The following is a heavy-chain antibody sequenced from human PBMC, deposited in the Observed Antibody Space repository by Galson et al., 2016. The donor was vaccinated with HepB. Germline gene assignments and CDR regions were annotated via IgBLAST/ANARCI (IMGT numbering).Heavy chain of an antibody. CDR2: LSYSGST. Sequence: SETLSLTCSVSGGSISSTTYQWGWIRQPPGKGLEWIGSLSYSGSTYCNPSLKSRVTISGDTSNNQFSLKLSSVTVADTAIYYCARGPQDTPTNWFDPWGQGTLVTVSS. D-gene: IGHD1-26*01. CDR3: ARGPQDTPTNWFDP. CDR1: GGSISSTTYQ. V-gene: IGHV4-39*07. J-gene: IGHJ5*02.